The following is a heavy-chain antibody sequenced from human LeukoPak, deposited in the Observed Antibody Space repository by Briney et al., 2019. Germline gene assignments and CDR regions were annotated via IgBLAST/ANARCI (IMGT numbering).Heavy chain of an antibody. Sequence: GGSLRLSCAASGFSFSNNGMHWVRQAPGKGLEWVSSISSSSSYIYYADSVKGRFTISRDNAKNSLYLQMNSLRAEDTAVYYCARDGGGNDCWGQGTLVTVSS. CDR3: ARDGGGNDC. CDR1: GFSFSNNG. V-gene: IGHV3-21*01. J-gene: IGHJ4*02. CDR2: ISSSSSYI. D-gene: IGHD4-23*01.